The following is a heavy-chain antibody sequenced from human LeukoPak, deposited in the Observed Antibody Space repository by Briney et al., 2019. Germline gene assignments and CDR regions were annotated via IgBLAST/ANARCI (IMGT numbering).Heavy chain of an antibody. J-gene: IGHJ4*02. D-gene: IGHD7-27*01. CDR2: ISIYSGST. CDR1: GYTFTSHG. V-gene: IGHV1-18*01. Sequence: ASVKVSCKASGYTFTSHGLSWARQAPGQGLEWMGWISIYSGSTNYAQKFQDRISMTTDTSTSTAYMELRSLKSDDTAVYYCARDPGGTWGFDYWGQGALVTVSS. CDR3: ARDPGGTWGFDY.